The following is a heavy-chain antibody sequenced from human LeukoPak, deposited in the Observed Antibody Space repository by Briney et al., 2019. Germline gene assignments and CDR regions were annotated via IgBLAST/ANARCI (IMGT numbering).Heavy chain of an antibody. V-gene: IGHV4-39*07. Sequence: SETLSLTCTVSGGSISSSSYYWGWIRQPPGKGLEWIGSIYYSGSTYYNPSLKSRVTISVDTSKNQFSLKLSSVTAADTAVYYCARGALSFWGGYQLDHTTWFDPWGQGTLVTVSS. D-gene: IGHD3-3*01. CDR1: GGSISSSSYY. CDR2: IYYSGST. J-gene: IGHJ5*02. CDR3: ARGALSFWGGYQLDHTTWFDP.